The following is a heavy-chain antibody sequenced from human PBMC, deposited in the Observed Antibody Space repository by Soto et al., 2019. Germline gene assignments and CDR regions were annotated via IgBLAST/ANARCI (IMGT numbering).Heavy chain of an antibody. Sequence: SETLSLTCTVSGGSISSSSYYWGWIRQPPGKGLEWIGSIYYSGSTYYNPSLKSRVTISVDTSKNQFSLKLSSVTAADTAVYYCARHPPGLLWFGELTAPFDYWGQGTLVTVSS. CDR1: GGSISSSSYY. D-gene: IGHD3-10*01. J-gene: IGHJ4*02. V-gene: IGHV4-39*01. CDR2: IYYSGST. CDR3: ARHPPGLLWFGELTAPFDY.